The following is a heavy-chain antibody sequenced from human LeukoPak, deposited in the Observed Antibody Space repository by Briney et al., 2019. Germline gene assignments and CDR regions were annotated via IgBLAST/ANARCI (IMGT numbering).Heavy chain of an antibody. J-gene: IGHJ4*02. CDR1: GGSFSGYY. D-gene: IGHD3-22*01. V-gene: IGHV4-34*01. CDR3: ARGDDSSGYHYDY. CDR2: INHSGST. Sequence: SETLSLTCAVYGGSFSGYYWSWIRHPPGKGLEWIGEINHSGSTNYNPSLKSRVTISVDTSKNQFSLKLSSVTAADTAVYYCARGDDSSGYHYDYWGQGTLVTVSS.